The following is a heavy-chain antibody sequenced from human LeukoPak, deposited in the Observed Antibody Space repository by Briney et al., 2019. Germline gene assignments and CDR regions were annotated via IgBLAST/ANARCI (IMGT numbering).Heavy chain of an antibody. CDR2: INPGDSEN. V-gene: IGHV5-51*01. CDR1: GYSFTGYW. J-gene: IGHJ4*02. Sequence: GGSLKISCKGSGYSFTGYWIGWGRQLPGKGLGGMGIINPGDSENRYSPSFQGQVTISADKSISTAYLQWSSLKASDTAMYYCARHYSSSSSGDYWGQGTLVTVSS. D-gene: IGHD6-6*01. CDR3: ARHYSSSSSGDY.